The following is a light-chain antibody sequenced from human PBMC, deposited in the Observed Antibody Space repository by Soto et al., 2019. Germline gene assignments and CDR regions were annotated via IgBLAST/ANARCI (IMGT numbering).Light chain of an antibody. Sequence: QSALTQPASVSGSPGQSITISCTGTSSDVGGYNYVSWYRQHPGKAPKLMIYEVSNRPSGVSNRFSGSKSGNTASLTISGLQAEDEADYYCSSYTSSSTLFVVFGGGTQLTVL. CDR3: SSYTSSSTLFVV. CDR2: EVS. V-gene: IGLV2-14*01. J-gene: IGLJ2*01. CDR1: SSDVGGYNY.